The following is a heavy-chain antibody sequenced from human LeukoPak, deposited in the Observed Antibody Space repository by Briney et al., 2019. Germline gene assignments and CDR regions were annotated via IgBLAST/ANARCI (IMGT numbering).Heavy chain of an antibody. CDR3: IRGLGGGSDY. CDR1: GFTLSGSW. Sequence: PGGSLRLSCAASGFTLSGSWMHWVRQAPAKGLVWVSRINTDGSSTTYADSVQGRFTISRDNAKNTLYLRMNSLRADDTAVYYCIRGLGGGSDYWGLRTLVTVTS. CDR2: INTDGSST. V-gene: IGHV3-74*03. J-gene: IGHJ4*02. D-gene: IGHD4-23*01.